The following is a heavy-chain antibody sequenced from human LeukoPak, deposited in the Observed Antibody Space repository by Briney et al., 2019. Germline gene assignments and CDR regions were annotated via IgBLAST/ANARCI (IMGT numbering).Heavy chain of an antibody. Sequence: AASVKVSCKASGYTFTSYDINWVPQAPGQGLEWMGWMNPNSGNTGYAQKFQGRVTMTRNTSISTAYMELSSLRSEDTAVYYCATDSSGYNWFDPWGQGTLVTVSS. CDR1: GYTFTSYD. J-gene: IGHJ5*02. D-gene: IGHD6-19*01. V-gene: IGHV1-8*01. CDR2: MNPNSGNT. CDR3: ATDSSGYNWFDP.